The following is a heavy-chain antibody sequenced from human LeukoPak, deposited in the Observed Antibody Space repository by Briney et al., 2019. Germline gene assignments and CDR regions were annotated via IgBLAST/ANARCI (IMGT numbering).Heavy chain of an antibody. CDR2: IIPIFGTA. CDR1: GGTFSNYG. V-gene: IGHV1-69*13. Sequence: ASVKVSCKTSGGTFSNYGFSWVRQAPGQGLEWMGGIIPIFGTANYAQKFQGRVTITADESTSTAYMELSSLRSEDTAVYYCARGYGAGYCSSTSCYGGAAGDYYYYGMDVWGQGTTVTVSS. J-gene: IGHJ6*02. CDR3: ARGYGAGYCSSTSCYGGAAGDYYYYGMDV. D-gene: IGHD2-2*01.